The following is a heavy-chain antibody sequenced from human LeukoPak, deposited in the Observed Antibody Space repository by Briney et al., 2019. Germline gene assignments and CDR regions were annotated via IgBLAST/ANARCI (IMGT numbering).Heavy chain of an antibody. Sequence: SVKVSCKASGGTFSSYAISWVRQAPGQGLEWMGGIDPVFGTVNFAQKFQGRVTITADRSTTTVYMELSSLGSEDTAVYYCASVSGYCSSTSCPGYFDCWGQGTLVTVSS. V-gene: IGHV1-69*06. D-gene: IGHD2-2*03. CDR2: IDPVFGTV. J-gene: IGHJ4*02. CDR3: ASVSGYCSSTSCPGYFDC. CDR1: GGTFSSYA.